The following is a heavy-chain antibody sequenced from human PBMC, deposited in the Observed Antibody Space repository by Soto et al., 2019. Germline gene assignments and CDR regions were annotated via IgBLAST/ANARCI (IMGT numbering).Heavy chain of an antibody. J-gene: IGHJ6*02. CDR3: ARHLAADLVSPFPNSGMDV. D-gene: IGHD6-13*01. CDR1: GGSISSSSYY. V-gene: IGHV4-39*01. CDR2: IYYSGST. Sequence: SETLSLTCTVSGGSISSSSYYWGWIRQPPGKGLEWIGSIYYSGSTYYNPSLKSRVTISVDTSKNQFSLKLSSVTAADTAVYYCARHLAADLVSPFPNSGMDVWGQGTTVTVSS.